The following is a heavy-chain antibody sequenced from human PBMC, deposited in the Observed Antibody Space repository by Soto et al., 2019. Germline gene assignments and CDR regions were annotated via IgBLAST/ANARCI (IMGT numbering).Heavy chain of an antibody. CDR2: IWYDGSNK. CDR3: ARDDQPLGSYYACDI. V-gene: IGHV3-33*01. Sequence: QVQLVESGGGVVQPGRSLRLSCAASGFTFSSYGMHWVRHAPGKGLEWVAVIWYDGSNKYYADSVKGRFTISRDNSKNTLYLQMNSLRAEDTAVYYCARDDQPLGSYYACDIWGQGTMVTVSS. CDR1: GFTFSSYG. J-gene: IGHJ3*02. D-gene: IGHD1-26*01.